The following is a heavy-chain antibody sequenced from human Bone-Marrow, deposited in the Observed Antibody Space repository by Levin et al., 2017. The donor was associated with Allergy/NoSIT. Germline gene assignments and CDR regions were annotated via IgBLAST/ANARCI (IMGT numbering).Heavy chain of an antibody. V-gene: IGHV3-53*01. CDR2: IYTGGST. D-gene: IGHD4-17*01. CDR1: GFTVSNNY. CDR3: ATAVSTDYGDYLAY. Sequence: TGGSLRLSCAASGFTVSNNYMNWVRQAPGKGLEWVSVIYTGGSTFYADSVKGRFTISRDNSKNTLYLQMNRLRAADTAVYYCATAVSTDYGDYLAYWGKGTLVTVSS. J-gene: IGHJ4*02.